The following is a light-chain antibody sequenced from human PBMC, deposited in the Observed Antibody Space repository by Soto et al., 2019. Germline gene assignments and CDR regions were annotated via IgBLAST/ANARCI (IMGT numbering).Light chain of an antibody. Sequence: DIQMTQSPSSVSASVGDTVTITCRASQGISDWLGWYQQKPGKAPQLLISAASRLQSGVPSRFRGSGSGTDFTLTISSLQPEDFATYYCQQAHSFPLTFGGGTKVEIK. V-gene: IGKV1-12*01. CDR1: QGISDW. CDR3: QQAHSFPLT. CDR2: AAS. J-gene: IGKJ4*01.